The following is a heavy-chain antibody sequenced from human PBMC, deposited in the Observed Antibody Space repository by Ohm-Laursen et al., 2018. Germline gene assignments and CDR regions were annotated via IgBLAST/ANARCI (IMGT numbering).Heavy chain of an antibody. CDR2: INPNSGGT. CDR3: ARDSADFWSGYLSNGMDV. CDR1: GYTFTSYY. V-gene: IGHV1-2*02. Sequence: GASVKVSCKASGYTFTSYYMHWVRQAPGQGPEWMGWINPNSGGTNYAQKFQGRVTMTRDTSISTAYMELSRLRSDDTAVYYCARDSADFWSGYLSNGMDVWGQGTTVTVSS. J-gene: IGHJ6*02. D-gene: IGHD3-3*01.